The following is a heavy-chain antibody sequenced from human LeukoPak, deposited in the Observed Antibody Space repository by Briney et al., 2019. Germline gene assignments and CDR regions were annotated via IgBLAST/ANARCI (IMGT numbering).Heavy chain of an antibody. V-gene: IGHV3-21*06. Sequence: GSLRLSCAASGLTLNYYNMNWVRQAPGKGLEWVSSISSSSTYIYYADSVKGRFTISRDNAKNSLYLQMNSLRVEDTAVYYCARVLEDGYYYFDYWGQGTLVTVSS. CDR1: GLTLNYYN. CDR2: ISSSSTYI. J-gene: IGHJ4*02. CDR3: ARVLEDGYYYFDY. D-gene: IGHD3-3*01.